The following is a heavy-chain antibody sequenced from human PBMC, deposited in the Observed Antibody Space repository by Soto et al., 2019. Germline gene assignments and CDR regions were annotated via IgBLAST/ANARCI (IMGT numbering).Heavy chain of an antibody. CDR3: AREGYGDYSPTAKYYYYMDV. CDR2: IYYSGST. V-gene: IGHV4-59*01. J-gene: IGHJ6*03. CDR1: GGSISSYY. Sequence: SETLSLTCTVSGGSISSYYWSWIRQPPGKGLEWIGYIYYSGSTNYNPSLKSRVTISVDTSKNQFSLKLSSVTAADTAVYYCAREGYGDYSPTAKYYYYMDVWGKGTTVTVSS. D-gene: IGHD4-17*01.